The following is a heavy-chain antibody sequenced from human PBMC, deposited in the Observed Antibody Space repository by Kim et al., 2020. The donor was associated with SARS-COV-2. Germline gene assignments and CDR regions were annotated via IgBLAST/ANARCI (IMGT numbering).Heavy chain of an antibody. CDR2: ISGSGGST. D-gene: IGHD6-19*01. CDR1: GFTFSSYA. Sequence: GGSLRLSCAASGFTFSSYAMSWVRQAPGKGLEWVSAISGSGGSTYYTDSVKGRFTISRDNSKNTLYLQMNSLRAEDTAVYYCAKDLTDPPPGIAVAGPDTWGQGTLVTVSS. V-gene: IGHV3-23*01. CDR3: AKDLTDPPPGIAVAGPDT. J-gene: IGHJ5*02.